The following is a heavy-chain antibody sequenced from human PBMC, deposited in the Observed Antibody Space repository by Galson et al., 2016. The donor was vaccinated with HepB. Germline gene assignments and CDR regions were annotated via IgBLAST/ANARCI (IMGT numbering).Heavy chain of an antibody. CDR3: ARHGSSGYYPLCYYYGMDV. CDR2: INWNGGST. D-gene: IGHD3-22*01. J-gene: IGHJ6*02. V-gene: IGHV3-20*04. Sequence: SLRLSCAASGFTFEDYGMSWVRQAPGKGLEWVSGINWNGGSTGYADSVKGRFTISRDNSKNSLYLQMNSLRAEDTALYYCARHGSSGYYPLCYYYGMDVWGQGTTVTVSS. CDR1: GFTFEDYG.